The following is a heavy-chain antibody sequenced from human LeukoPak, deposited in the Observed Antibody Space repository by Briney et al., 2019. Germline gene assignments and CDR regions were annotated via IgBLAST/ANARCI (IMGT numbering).Heavy chain of an antibody. CDR1: GFIFTSYG. D-gene: IGHD3-22*01. J-gene: IGHJ4*02. CDR3: ARDLYYDSSGYYFDY. CDR2: VSPYNGKT. V-gene: IGHV1-18*01. Sequence: GASVKVSCKTSGFIFTSYGITWVRQAPGQGLEWMGWVSPYNGKTNYAQDLQGRVTMTTDTSTNTAYMELRSLRSGDTAVYYCARDLYYDSSGYYFDYWGQGTLVTVSS.